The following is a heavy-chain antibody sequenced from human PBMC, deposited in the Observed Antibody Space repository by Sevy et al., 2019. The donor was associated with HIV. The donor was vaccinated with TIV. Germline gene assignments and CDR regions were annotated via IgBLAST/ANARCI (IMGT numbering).Heavy chain of an antibody. D-gene: IGHD2-15*01. Sequence: SQTLSLTCVISGDSVSSNRAPWNWIRQSPSRGLEWLGRTYYRSKWYTDYAVSVKSRITINPDTSKNQVSLQLNSVTPEDTAVYYCTRGAHSLDYWGQGTLVTVSS. V-gene: IGHV6-1*01. CDR2: TYYRSKWYT. J-gene: IGHJ4*02. CDR1: GDSVSSNRAP. CDR3: TRGAHSLDY.